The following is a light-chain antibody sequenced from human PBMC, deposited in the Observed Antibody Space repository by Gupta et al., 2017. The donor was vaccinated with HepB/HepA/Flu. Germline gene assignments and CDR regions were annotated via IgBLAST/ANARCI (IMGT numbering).Light chain of an antibody. CDR2: SVS. CDR3: SSYTSSSTPGV. Sequence: QPDFTLPESESGSPGQSMSISFSGSSSDVGGYNYVSWYQQHPGKAPKLMIFSVSNRPSGVSNRFSGSKSGNTASLTISGLQAEDEGDYYCSSYTSSSTPGVFGGGTKLTVL. V-gene: IGLV2-14*03. J-gene: IGLJ2*01. CDR1: SSDVGGYNY.